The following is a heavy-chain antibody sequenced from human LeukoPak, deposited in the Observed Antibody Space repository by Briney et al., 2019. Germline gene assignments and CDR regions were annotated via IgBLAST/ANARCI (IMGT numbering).Heavy chain of an antibody. CDR3: ARMMTPRLYYDSSGYYYGAFDI. J-gene: IGHJ3*02. CDR1: GYTFTNYG. D-gene: IGHD3-22*01. Sequence: GASVTVSCKASGYTFTNYGITWVRQAPGQGLEWMGWISGYNGHTNYAQKLQGRVTMTTDTSTSTAYMELWSLRSDDTAMYYCARMMTPRLYYDSSGYYYGAFDIWGQGTMVTVSS. V-gene: IGHV1-18*01. CDR2: ISGYNGHT.